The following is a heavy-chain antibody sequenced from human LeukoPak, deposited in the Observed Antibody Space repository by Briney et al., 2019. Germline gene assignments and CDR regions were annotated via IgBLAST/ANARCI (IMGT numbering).Heavy chain of an antibody. Sequence: GGSLRLSCAASGFTVSSNYMSWVRQAPGKGLEWVSVIYSGGSTYYADSVKGRLTISRDNSKSTLYLEMYSLRAEDTAVYYCAKHGSGSPYYMDVWGKGTTVTISS. J-gene: IGHJ6*03. D-gene: IGHD3-10*01. V-gene: IGHV3-66*04. CDR3: AKHGSGSPYYMDV. CDR1: GFTVSSNY. CDR2: IYSGGST.